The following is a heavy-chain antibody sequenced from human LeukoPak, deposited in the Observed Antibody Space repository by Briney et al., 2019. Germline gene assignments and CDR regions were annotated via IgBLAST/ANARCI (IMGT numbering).Heavy chain of an antibody. CDR3: ARSMDCSSTSCYGLEGTYYYYGMDV. CDR1: GFTLSSYA. Sequence: GGSLRLSCAASGFTLSSYAMHWVRQAPGKGLEWVSVIYSGGSTYYADSVKGRFTISRDNSKNTLYLQMNSLRAEDTAVYYCARSMDCSSTSCYGLEGTYYYYGMDVWGKGTTVTVSS. J-gene: IGHJ6*04. CDR2: IYSGGST. D-gene: IGHD2-2*01. V-gene: IGHV3-53*01.